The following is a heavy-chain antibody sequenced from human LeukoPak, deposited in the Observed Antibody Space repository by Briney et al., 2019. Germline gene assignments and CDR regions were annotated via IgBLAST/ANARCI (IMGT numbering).Heavy chain of an antibody. CDR2: IYYSGST. D-gene: IGHD3-22*01. Sequence: SETLSLTCTVSGGSISSSNYYWGWIRQPPGKGLEWIGSIYYSGSTYYNPSLKSRVTISGDTSKNQFSLKLISVTAADTAVYYCARGVLLLGGYPYFDYWGQGTLVTVSS. CDR1: GGSISSSNYY. J-gene: IGHJ4*02. CDR3: ARGVLLLGGYPYFDY. V-gene: IGHV4-39*07.